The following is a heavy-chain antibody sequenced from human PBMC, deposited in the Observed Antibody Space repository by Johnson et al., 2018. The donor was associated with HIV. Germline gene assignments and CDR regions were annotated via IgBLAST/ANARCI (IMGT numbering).Heavy chain of an antibody. CDR3: ARDFGLEWELDVAFDI. J-gene: IGHJ3*02. CDR2: ISSSGTNI. V-gene: IGHV3-11*01. D-gene: IGHD1-26*01. Sequence: QVQLVESGGGLVKPGGSLRLSCAASGFIFSDYYMSWIRQAPGKGLEWVSYISSSGTNIYYADSVKGRFSISRDNAKSSLDLQLNSLRAEDTALYYCARDFGLEWELDVAFDIWGQGTMVTVSS. CDR1: GFIFSDYY.